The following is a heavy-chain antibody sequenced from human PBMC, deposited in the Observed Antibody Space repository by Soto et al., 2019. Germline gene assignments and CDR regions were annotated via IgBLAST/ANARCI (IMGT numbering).Heavy chain of an antibody. CDR2: ISYDGSNK. CDR1: GFTFSSYA. Sequence: QVQLVESGGGVVQPGRSLRLSCAASGFTFSSYAMHWVRQAPGKGLEWVAVISYDGSNKYYADSVKGRFTISRDNSKNTLYLQMNSLRAEDTAVYYCARAKGRQIVVAPFDYWGQGTLVTVSS. J-gene: IGHJ4*02. CDR3: ARAKGRQIVVAPFDY. V-gene: IGHV3-30-3*01. D-gene: IGHD3-22*01.